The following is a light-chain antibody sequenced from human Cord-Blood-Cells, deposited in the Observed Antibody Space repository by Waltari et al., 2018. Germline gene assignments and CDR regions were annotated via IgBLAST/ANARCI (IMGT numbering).Light chain of an antibody. J-gene: IGLJ1*01. CDR2: EGS. V-gene: IGLV2-23*01. CDR3: CSYAGSSTYV. Sequence: QSALTQPASVSGSPGPSLTISCTGTSSHVWSYNLVSWYQQHPGKAPKLMIYEGSKRPSGVSNRFSGSKSGNTASLTISGLQAEDEADYYCCSYAGSSTYVFGTGTKVTVL. CDR1: SSHVWSYNL.